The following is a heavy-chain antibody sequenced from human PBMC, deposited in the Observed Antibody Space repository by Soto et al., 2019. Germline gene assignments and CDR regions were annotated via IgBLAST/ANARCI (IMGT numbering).Heavy chain of an antibody. CDR1: GFTFSSFG. CDR2: ISYDGSNK. Sequence: QVQLVESGGGVVQPGRSLRLSCAASGFTFSSFGMHWVRQAPGKVLEWVAVISYDGSNKDYADSVKGRFSISRDNSKNPLSLEMNSLRAEDTAVYYCEKAISSPILGHFAYWGQGPLVTVSS. V-gene: IGHV3-30*18. J-gene: IGHJ4*02. CDR3: EKAISSPILGHFAY. D-gene: IGHD3-3*01.